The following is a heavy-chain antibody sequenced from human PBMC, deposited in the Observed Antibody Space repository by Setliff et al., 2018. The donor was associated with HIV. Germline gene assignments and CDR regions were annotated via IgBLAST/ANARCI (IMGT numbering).Heavy chain of an antibody. Sequence: SETLSLTCTVSGGSISSHYWSWIRQPPGKGLEWIANIYLSGSTNYNPSLKGRVTISLDTSKNQFYLKLNSVTAADTAVYYCARGVPPDLYYDSSHGYDAFDIWGQGTIVTVSS. J-gene: IGHJ3*02. V-gene: IGHV4-59*08. D-gene: IGHD3-22*01. CDR2: IYLSGST. CDR1: GGSISSHY. CDR3: ARGVPPDLYYDSSHGYDAFDI.